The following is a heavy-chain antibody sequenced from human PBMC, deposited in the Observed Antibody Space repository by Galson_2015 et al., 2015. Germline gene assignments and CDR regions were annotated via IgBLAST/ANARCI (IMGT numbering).Heavy chain of an antibody. J-gene: IGHJ2*01. Sequence: PALVKPTQPLTLTCTFSGFSLSTRGMCVSWIRQPPGKALEWLALIDWDDDKYYSTSLKTRLTISKDTSKNQVVLTMTNMDPVDTATYYCARMPKSPAAYFDLWGRGTLVTVSS. CDR3: ARMPKSPAAYFDL. CDR2: IDWDDDK. D-gene: IGHD6-13*01. V-gene: IGHV2-70*01. CDR1: GFSLSTRGMC.